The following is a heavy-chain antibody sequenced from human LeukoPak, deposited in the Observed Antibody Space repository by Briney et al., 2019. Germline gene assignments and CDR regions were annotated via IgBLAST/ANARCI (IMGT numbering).Heavy chain of an antibody. J-gene: IGHJ5*02. Sequence: PSETLSLTCTASGGSISSGGYYWSWIRQHPGKGLEWIGCIYYSGKTYDSPSLKSRVTISVDTSKNQFSLKLSSVTAADTAVYYCARVYGANPPDAWGQGTLVTVSS. CDR3: ARVYGANPPDA. CDR2: IYYSGKT. V-gene: IGHV4-31*03. CDR1: GGSISSGGYY. D-gene: IGHD4-17*01.